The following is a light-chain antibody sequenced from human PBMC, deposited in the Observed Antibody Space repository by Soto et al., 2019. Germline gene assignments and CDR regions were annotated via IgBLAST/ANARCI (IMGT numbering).Light chain of an antibody. CDR2: PSS. Sequence: DIQMTQSPSSVSASVGDRVTITCRASQDVSRWLAWYQQKPGEAPKLLICPSSSLHSGVPSRFSGSGSGTDFTLTISSLQPEDVGTYYCQQANSFPLTFGGGTMVEI. J-gene: IGKJ4*01. CDR3: QQANSFPLT. V-gene: IGKV1-12*01. CDR1: QDVSRW.